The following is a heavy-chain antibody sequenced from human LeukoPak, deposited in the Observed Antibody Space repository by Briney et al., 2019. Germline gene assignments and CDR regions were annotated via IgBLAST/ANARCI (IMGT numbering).Heavy chain of an antibody. D-gene: IGHD1-26*01. CDR2: IYYSGST. V-gene: IGHV4-59*08. J-gene: IGHJ4*02. Sequence: SETLSLTCAVYGGSFSGYYWSWIRQPPGKGLEWIGYIYYSGSTNYNPSLKSRVTISVDTSKNQFSLKLSSVTAADTAVYYCARYPIGSYFDYWGQGTLVTVSS. CDR3: ARYPIGSYFDY. CDR1: GGSFSGYY.